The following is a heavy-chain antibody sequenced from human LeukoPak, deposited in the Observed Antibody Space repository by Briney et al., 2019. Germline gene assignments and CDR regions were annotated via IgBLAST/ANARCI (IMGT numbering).Heavy chain of an antibody. CDR2: IYYSGST. Sequence: SETLSLTCTVSGGSISSGGYYWSWIRQHPGKGLEWIGYIYYSGSTSYNPSLKSRVTISVDTSKNQFSLKLSSVTAADTAVYYCARHGGRGYSYGYYYGMDVWGQGTTVTVSS. D-gene: IGHD5-18*01. CDR1: GGSISSGGYY. J-gene: IGHJ6*02. V-gene: IGHV4-31*03. CDR3: ARHGGRGYSYGYYYGMDV.